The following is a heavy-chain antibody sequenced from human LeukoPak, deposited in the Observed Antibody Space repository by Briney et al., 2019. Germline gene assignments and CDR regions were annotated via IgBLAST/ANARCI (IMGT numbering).Heavy chain of an antibody. J-gene: IGHJ4*02. CDR2: TSSSDAGT. V-gene: IGHV3-23*01. D-gene: IGHD4-17*01. Sequence: GGSLRLSCAASGFTLSSYAMSWVRQAPGKGLEWVSATSSSDAGTYYAESVRGRFTISRDNSKNTLYLQMNSLRAEDTAVYYCAKDPMTSVTTTAYWGQGTLVTVSS. CDR1: GFTLSSYA. CDR3: AKDPMTSVTTTAY.